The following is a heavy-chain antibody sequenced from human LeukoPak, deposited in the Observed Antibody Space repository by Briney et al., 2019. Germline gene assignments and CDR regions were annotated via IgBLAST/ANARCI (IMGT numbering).Heavy chain of an antibody. V-gene: IGHV3-21*01. D-gene: IGHD2-15*01. CDR1: GFTFSSYS. CDR2: ISSSSSYI. J-gene: IGHJ4*02. CDR3: ARDSGYCSGGSCDAY. Sequence: GGSLRLSCAASGFTFSSYSMTWVRQAPGKGLEWVSSISSSSSYIYYADSVKGRFTISRDNAKNSLYLQMNSLRAEDTAVYYCARDSGYCSGGSCDAYWGQGTLVTVSS.